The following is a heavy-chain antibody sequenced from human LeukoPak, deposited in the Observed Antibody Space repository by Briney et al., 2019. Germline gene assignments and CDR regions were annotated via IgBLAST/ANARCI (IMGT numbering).Heavy chain of an antibody. CDR3: ARGSAVAGVSFDY. J-gene: IGHJ4*02. D-gene: IGHD6-19*01. V-gene: IGHV1-2*02. CDR1: GYTFTGYY. CDR2: INPNSGGT. Sequence: ASVKVSCKASGYTFTGYYMHWVRQAPGQGLGWMGWINPNSGGTNYAQKFQGRVTMTRDTSISTAYMELSRLRSDDTAVYYCARGSAVAGVSFDYWGQGTLVTVSS.